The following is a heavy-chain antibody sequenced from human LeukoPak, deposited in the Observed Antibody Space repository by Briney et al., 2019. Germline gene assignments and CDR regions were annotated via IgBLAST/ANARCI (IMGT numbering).Heavy chain of an antibody. Sequence: SETLSLTCAVYGGSFSGYYWSWIRQPPGKGLEWIGEINHSGSTNYNPSLKSRVTISVDTSKNQFSLKLSSVTAADTAVYYCARGHCSGGSCPNDAFDIWGQGTMVTVSS. CDR3: ARGHCSGGSCPNDAFDI. J-gene: IGHJ3*02. V-gene: IGHV4-34*01. CDR1: GGSFSGYY. D-gene: IGHD2-15*01. CDR2: INHSGST.